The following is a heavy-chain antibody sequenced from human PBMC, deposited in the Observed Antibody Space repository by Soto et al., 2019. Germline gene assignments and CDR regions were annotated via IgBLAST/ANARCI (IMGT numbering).Heavy chain of an antibody. V-gene: IGHV3-30-3*01. D-gene: IGHD6-19*01. Sequence: GGSLRLSCAASGFTFSSYAMHWVRQAPGKGLEWVAVISYDGSNKYYADSVKGRFTISRDNSKNTLYLQMNSLRAEDTAVYYCARSPESSSGWSNYYYYGMDVWGQGTTVTVSS. CDR3: ARSPESSSGWSNYYYYGMDV. J-gene: IGHJ6*02. CDR1: GFTFSSYA. CDR2: ISYDGSNK.